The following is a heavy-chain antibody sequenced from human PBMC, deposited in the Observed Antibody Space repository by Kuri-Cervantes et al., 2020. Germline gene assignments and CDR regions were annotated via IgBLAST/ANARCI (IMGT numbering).Heavy chain of an antibody. CDR1: GFTFSSYS. CDR3: ARVRVYDSSGYYYSRDYYYYGMDV. V-gene: IGHV3-21*04. CDR2: ISSSSSYI. J-gene: IGHJ6*02. Sequence: GGSLRLSCAASGFTFSSYSMNWVRQAPGKGLEWVSSISSSSSYIYYADSVKGRFTTSRDNAKNSLYLQMNSLRAEDTAVYYCARVRVYDSSGYYYSRDYYYYGMDVWGQGTTVTVSS. D-gene: IGHD3-22*01.